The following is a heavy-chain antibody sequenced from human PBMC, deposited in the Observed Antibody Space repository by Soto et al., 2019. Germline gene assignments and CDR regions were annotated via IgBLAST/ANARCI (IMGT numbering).Heavy chain of an antibody. CDR1: GFTVSSIY. CDR3: TRSAWAY. D-gene: IGHD2-15*01. V-gene: IGHV3-66*01. Sequence: TGGSLRLSCAASGFTVSSIYMSWVRQAPGKGLEWVSVIYSDGNTYYADSVKGRFTISRDNSKNTVYLQMNSLRAEDTAVYYCTRSAWAYWARGTLVTVSS. CDR2: IYSDGNT. J-gene: IGHJ4*02.